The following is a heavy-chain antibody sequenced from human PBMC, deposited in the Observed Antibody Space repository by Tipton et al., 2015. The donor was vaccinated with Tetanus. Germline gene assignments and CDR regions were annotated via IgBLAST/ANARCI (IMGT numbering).Heavy chain of an antibody. D-gene: IGHD2-2*01. CDR3: ARHVHGFGALLTPAATHYYYGMDV. V-gene: IGHV4-39*01. J-gene: IGHJ6*02. CDR1: SGSISSSNYH. Sequence: TLSLTCTVSSGSISSSNYHWGWIRQPPGKGLERIGSIHYSGSTYYKPSLKSRVTISVDTSKNQFSLKLSSVTAADTAVYYCARHVHGFGALLTPAATHYYYGMDVWGQGTTVTVSS. CDR2: IHYSGST.